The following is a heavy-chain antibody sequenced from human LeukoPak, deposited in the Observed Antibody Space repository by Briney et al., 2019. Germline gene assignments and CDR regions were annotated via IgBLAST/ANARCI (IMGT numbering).Heavy chain of an antibody. D-gene: IGHD3-10*01. CDR1: RFSFYAYA. J-gene: IGHJ4*02. Sequence: PGGSLRLSCAASRFSFYAYAMSWVRQAPGKGLEWVSGISATGESTYYADSVKGRFTISRDNSKNTLYLQMNSLRAEDTAVYYCAKDPSLLLWFGEYENWGQGTLVTVSS. V-gene: IGHV3-23*01. CDR2: ISATGEST. CDR3: AKDPSLLLWFGEYEN.